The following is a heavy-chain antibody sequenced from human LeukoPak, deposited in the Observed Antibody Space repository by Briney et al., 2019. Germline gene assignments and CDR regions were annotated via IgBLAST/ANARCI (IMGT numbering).Heavy chain of an antibody. V-gene: IGHV1-18*01. Sequence: ASVKVSCKASGYTFTSYGISWVRQAPGQGLEWMGWISAYNGNTNYAQKLQGRVTMTTDTSTSTAYMELRSLRSDDTAVYYCANTYQYVDTAMVTIFDYWGQGTLVTVSS. CDR1: GYTFTSYG. J-gene: IGHJ4*02. CDR2: ISAYNGNT. D-gene: IGHD5-18*01. CDR3: ANTYQYVDTAMVTIFDY.